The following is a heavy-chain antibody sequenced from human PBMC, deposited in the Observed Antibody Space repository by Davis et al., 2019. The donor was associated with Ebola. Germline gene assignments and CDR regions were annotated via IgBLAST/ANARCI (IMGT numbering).Heavy chain of an antibody. V-gene: IGHV3-7*01. D-gene: IGHD3-22*01. Sequence: GGSLRLSCAASGLSIHMYWMTWVRQAPGKGLEWVANIKEDGSVKYYVDSVKGRFTISRDNAKNSLYLQMNSLRAEDTAVYYCASETYYYDSSGYHPYFDYWGQGTLVTVSS. J-gene: IGHJ4*02. CDR2: IKEDGSVK. CDR3: ASETYYYDSSGYHPYFDY. CDR1: GLSIHMYW.